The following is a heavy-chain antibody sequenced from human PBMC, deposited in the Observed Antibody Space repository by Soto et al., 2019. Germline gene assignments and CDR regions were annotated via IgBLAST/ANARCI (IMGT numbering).Heavy chain of an antibody. Sequence: NPXASLSLTCTVSGYAISSGYYWCWFRQPPGKGLEWIGSIYHYGTTYYNPSLKSRVTVSVHTSENQFSLNLRSVTAADTAFYYCARVRCTNALCPLDYWRQGALVTVSS. CDR3: ARVRCTNALCPLDY. CDR1: GYAISSGYY. CDR2: IYHYGTT. V-gene: IGHV4-38-2*02. J-gene: IGHJ4*02. D-gene: IGHD2-8*01.